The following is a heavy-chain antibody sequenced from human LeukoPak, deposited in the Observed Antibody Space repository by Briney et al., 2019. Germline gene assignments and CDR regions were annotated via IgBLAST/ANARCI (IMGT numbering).Heavy chain of an antibody. CDR1: GGSISSYY. V-gene: IGHV4-59*01. J-gene: IGHJ5*02. Sequence: PSQTLSLTCTVSGGSISSYYWNWIRQPPGKGLEWIGYMYYSGITNYNPSLKSRVTISVDTSKKQFSLKLSSVTAADTAVYYCARAGATWDWFDPWGQGTLVTVSS. CDR3: ARAGATWDWFDP. CDR2: MYYSGIT. D-gene: IGHD1-1*01.